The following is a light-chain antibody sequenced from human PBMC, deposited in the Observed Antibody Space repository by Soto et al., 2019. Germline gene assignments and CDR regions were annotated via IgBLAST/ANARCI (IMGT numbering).Light chain of an antibody. Sequence: IVMTQSPATLSVSPGERATLSCRASQNIYSNVAWYQQRPGQAPRLLIYGASTRATGIPDRFSGSGSGPDFTLTISRLEPEDFAVYYCQQYGTSPWTSGQGTKVDIK. CDR1: QNIYSN. CDR2: GAS. J-gene: IGKJ1*01. CDR3: QQYGTSPWT. V-gene: IGKV3-20*01.